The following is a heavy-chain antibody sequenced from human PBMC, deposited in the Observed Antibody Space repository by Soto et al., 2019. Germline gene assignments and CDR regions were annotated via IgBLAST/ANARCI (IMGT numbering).Heavy chain of an antibody. D-gene: IGHD2-8*01. CDR2: IYSGGST. J-gene: IGHJ3*02. CDR1: GFTVSSNY. Sequence: GGSLRLSCAASGFTVSSNYMSWVRQAPGKGLEWVSVIYSGGSTYYADSVKGRFTISRDNSKNTLYLQMNSLRAEDTAVYYCARVAQRYCTNGVCYRAKMGAFDIWGQGTMVTVSS. V-gene: IGHV3-66*01. CDR3: ARVAQRYCTNGVCYRAKMGAFDI.